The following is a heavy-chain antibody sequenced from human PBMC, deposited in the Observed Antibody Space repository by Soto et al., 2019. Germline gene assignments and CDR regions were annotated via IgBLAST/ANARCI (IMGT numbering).Heavy chain of an antibody. D-gene: IGHD6-19*01. V-gene: IGHV3-30*03. J-gene: IGHJ4*02. CDR2: ISYEGSNK. CDR3: ARAGYSSGWFSVDY. Sequence: SLRLSCAASGFTFSSYGMHWVRQAPGKGLEWVAVISYEGSNKYYPDSVKGRFTISRDNSKNTLYLQMNSLRAEDTAVYYCARAGYSSGWFSVDYWGQGTLVTVSS. CDR1: GFTFSSYG.